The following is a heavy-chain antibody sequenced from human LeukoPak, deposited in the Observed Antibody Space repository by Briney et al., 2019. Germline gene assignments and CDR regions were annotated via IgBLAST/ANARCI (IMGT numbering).Heavy chain of an antibody. CDR2: FDPEDGET. V-gene: IGHV1-24*01. J-gene: IGHJ4*02. Sequence: ASVKVSCKVSGYTLTELSMHWVRQAPGKGLEWMGGFDPEDGETIYAQKFQGRVTMTEDTSTDTAYMELSSLRSEDTAVYYCATGGRPYGSGSFYYFDYWGQGTLVTVSS. D-gene: IGHD3-10*01. CDR3: ATGGRPYGSGSFYYFDY. CDR1: GYTLTELS.